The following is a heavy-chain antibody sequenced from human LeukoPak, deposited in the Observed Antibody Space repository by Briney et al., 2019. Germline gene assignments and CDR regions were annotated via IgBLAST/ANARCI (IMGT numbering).Heavy chain of an antibody. D-gene: IGHD6-13*01. V-gene: IGHV1-18*04. CDR3: ARDLTRWDYYYYMDV. CDR2: ITAFNGNT. Sequence: ASVKVSCKASGFALYKYNIVWVRQAPGQGLEWVGWITAFNGNTNYAQKVQGRVTMTTDTSTSTSYMELRNLRSDDTAVYYCARDLTRWDYYYYMDVWGKGTTVTVSS. CDR1: GFALYKYN. J-gene: IGHJ6*03.